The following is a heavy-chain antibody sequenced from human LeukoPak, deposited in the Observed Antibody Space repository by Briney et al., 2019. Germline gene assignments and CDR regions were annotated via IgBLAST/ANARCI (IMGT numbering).Heavy chain of an antibody. CDR3: AKLGDFGEYEY. D-gene: IGHD3-10*01. J-gene: IGHJ4*02. Sequence: GGSLRLSCAASGFTFTSYAMSWVRQAPKKGLEWVSVISASGGSTNYADSVKGRFTISRDKSKNTLYLRMESLRAEDTAVYYCAKLGDFGEYEYWGQGTQVTVSS. CDR1: GFTFTSYA. CDR2: ISASGGST. V-gene: IGHV3-23*01.